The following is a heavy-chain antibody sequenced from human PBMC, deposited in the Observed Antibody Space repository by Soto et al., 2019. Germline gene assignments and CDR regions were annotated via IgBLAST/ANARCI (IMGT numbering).Heavy chain of an antibody. CDR1: GFTFSSYG. D-gene: IGHD3-3*01. CDR2: IWYDGSNK. CDR3: ARDGATYYVFWRGFLGNSFDY. Sequence: QVQLVESGGGVVQPGRSLRLSCAASGFTFSSYGMHWVRQAPGKGLEWVAVIWYDGSNKYYADSVKGRFTISRDNSKNTLYLKMTSLRAEDRAVFYCARDGATYYVFWRGFLGNSFDYWGQGPLVTVSS. V-gene: IGHV3-33*01. J-gene: IGHJ4*02.